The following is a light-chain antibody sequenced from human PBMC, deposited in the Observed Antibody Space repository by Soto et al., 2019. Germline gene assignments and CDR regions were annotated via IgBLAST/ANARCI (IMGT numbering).Light chain of an antibody. CDR1: QNVGNNY. J-gene: IGKJ4*01. CDR2: TAS. V-gene: IGKV3-20*01. Sequence: EILLTQSPGTLSLSPGETATLSCRASQNVGNNYLAWYQQRPGQAPRLLIYTASKRAPGIPDRFSGSGSGTDFTLTISRLEPEDSAVYSCHQCATSPLTFGGGTKVEI. CDR3: HQCATSPLT.